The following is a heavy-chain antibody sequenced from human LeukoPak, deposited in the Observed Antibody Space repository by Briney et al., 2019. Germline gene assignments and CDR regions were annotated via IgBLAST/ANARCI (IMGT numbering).Heavy chain of an antibody. Sequence: SETLSLTCTVSDGSISSYYWSWIRQPAGKGLEWIGRMHTSGSTNYNPSLKSRVTMSGDTSKNQFSLKLSSVTAADTAVYYCAREKYYYGSGSYPFDSWGQGTLVTVSS. D-gene: IGHD3-10*01. J-gene: IGHJ4*02. CDR1: DGSISSYY. V-gene: IGHV4-4*07. CDR2: MHTSGST. CDR3: AREKYYYGSGSYPFDS.